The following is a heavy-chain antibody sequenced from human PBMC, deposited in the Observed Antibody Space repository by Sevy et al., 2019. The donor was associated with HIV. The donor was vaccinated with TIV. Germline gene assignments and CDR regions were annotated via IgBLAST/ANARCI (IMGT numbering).Heavy chain of an antibody. V-gene: IGHV3-30-3*01. CDR3: ARDPSSGYCTNGVCPNGGMDV. CDR2: ISYDGSNK. CDR1: GFTFSSYA. Sequence: GGSLRLSCAASGFTFSSYAMHWVRQAPGKGLEWVAVISYDGSNKYYADSVKGRFTISRDNSKNTLYLQMNSLRAEDTAVYYCARDPSSGYCTNGVCPNGGMDVWGQGTTVTVSS. D-gene: IGHD2-8*01. J-gene: IGHJ6*02.